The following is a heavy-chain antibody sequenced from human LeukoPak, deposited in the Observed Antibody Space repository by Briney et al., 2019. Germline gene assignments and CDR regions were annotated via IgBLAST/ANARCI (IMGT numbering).Heavy chain of an antibody. D-gene: IGHD5-18*01. CDR1: GGSFSGYY. V-gene: IGHV4-34*01. CDR3: ARTSSYGSEDFDY. J-gene: IGHJ4*02. CDR2: INHSGST. Sequence: PSETLSLTCAVYGGSFSGYYWSWIRQPPGKGLEWIGEINHSGSTNYNPSLKSRVTISVDTSKNQFSLKLSSVTAADTAVYYCARTSSYGSEDFDYWGQGTLVTVSS.